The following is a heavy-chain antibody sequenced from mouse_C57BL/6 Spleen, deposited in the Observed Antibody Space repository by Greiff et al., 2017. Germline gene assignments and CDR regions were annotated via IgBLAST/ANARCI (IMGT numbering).Heavy chain of an antibody. Sequence: VQLQQPGAELVMPGASVKLSCKASGYTFTSYWMHWVKQRPGQGLEWIGDIDPSDSYTNYNQNFKGKSTLTVDKSSSTAYMQLSSLTSEDSAVYYCARRGVEDYGGWGTGTTLSVSS. CDR1: GYTFTSYW. V-gene: IGHV1-69*01. J-gene: IGHJ2*01. D-gene: IGHD1-1*02. CDR3: ARRGVEDYGG. CDR2: IDPSDSYT.